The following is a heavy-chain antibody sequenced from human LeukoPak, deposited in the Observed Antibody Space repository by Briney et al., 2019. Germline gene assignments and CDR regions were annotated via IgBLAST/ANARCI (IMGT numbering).Heavy chain of an antibody. CDR3: ARESGYCSSTSCYGYYYYMDV. J-gene: IGHJ6*03. D-gene: IGHD2-2*01. CDR2: IIPIFGTA. Sequence: SVKVSCKASGGTFSSYAISWVRQAPGQGLEWMGGIIPIFGTANYAQKLQGRVTITADESTSTAYMELSSLRSEDTAVYYCARESGYCSSTSCYGYYYYMDVWGKGTTFTVSS. V-gene: IGHV1-69*13. CDR1: GGTFSSYA.